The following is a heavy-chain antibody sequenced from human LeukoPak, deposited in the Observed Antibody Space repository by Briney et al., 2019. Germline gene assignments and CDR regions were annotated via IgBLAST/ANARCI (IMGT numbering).Heavy chain of an antibody. CDR2: ISAYNGNT. V-gene: IGHV1-18*01. J-gene: IGHJ6*02. Sequence: SVTLSCKASGYTFTSYGISWVRQAPGQGLEWMGWISAYNGNTNYAQKLQGRVTMTTDTSTSTAYMELRSLRSDDTAVYYCARDRRIAVAGTGSSGYSSYGMDVWGQGTTVTVSS. CDR1: GYTFTSYG. D-gene: IGHD6-19*01. CDR3: ARDRRIAVAGTGSSGYSSYGMDV.